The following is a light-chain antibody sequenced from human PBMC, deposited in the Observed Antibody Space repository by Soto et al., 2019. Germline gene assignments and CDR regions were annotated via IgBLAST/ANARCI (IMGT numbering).Light chain of an antibody. CDR3: QQYNSYWGT. CDR2: AAS. V-gene: IGKV1-8*01. Sequence: AIRMTQSPSSFSASTGDRVTITCRASQGISSYLAWYQQKPGKAPKLLIYAASTLQSGVPSRFSGSGSGTDFTLTISCLQSDDFATYYCQQYNSYWGTFGQGTKVDIK. J-gene: IGKJ1*01. CDR1: QGISSY.